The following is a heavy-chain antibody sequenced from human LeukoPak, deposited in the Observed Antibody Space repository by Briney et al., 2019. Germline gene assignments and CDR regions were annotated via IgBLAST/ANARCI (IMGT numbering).Heavy chain of an antibody. CDR2: IYHSGST. V-gene: IGHV4-4*02. CDR1: GGSISSSNW. Sequence: SETLSLTCAVSGGSISSSNWWSWVRQPPGKGLEWIGEIYHSGSTNYNPSLKSRVTISVDTSKNQFSLKLSSVTAADTAVYYCARDPSANYYDSSGFDYWGQGTLVTVSS. J-gene: IGHJ4*02. D-gene: IGHD3-22*01. CDR3: ARDPSANYYDSSGFDY.